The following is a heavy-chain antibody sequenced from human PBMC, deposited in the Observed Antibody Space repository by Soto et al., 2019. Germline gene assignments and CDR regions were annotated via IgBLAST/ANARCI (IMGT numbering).Heavy chain of an antibody. Sequence: QVQLQESGPGLVKPSETLSLTCTVSGGSVSSGSYYWSWIRQPPGKGLEWIGYIYYSGSTIYNPSLRSRVTTSVDTSKNQFSLKLSSVTAADTAVYYCARAVIVLVPAYYYYYGMDVWGQGTTVTVSS. J-gene: IGHJ6*02. CDR3: ARAVIVLVPAYYYYYGMDV. CDR1: GGSVSSGSYY. D-gene: IGHD2-2*01. V-gene: IGHV4-61*01. CDR2: IYYSGST.